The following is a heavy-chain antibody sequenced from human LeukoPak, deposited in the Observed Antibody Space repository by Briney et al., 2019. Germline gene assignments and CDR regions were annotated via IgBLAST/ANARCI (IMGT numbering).Heavy chain of an antibody. CDR2: IKQDGSEK. D-gene: IGHD3-3*01. V-gene: IGHV3-7*01. Sequence: GGSLRLSCAASGFTFSSYWMSWVRQAPGKGLEWVANIKQDGSEKYYVDSVKGRFTISRDNAKNSLYLQMNSLRAEDTAVYYCARVDYDFWSGPAIDYWGQGTLVTVSS. CDR3: ARVDYDFWSGPAIDY. CDR1: GFTFSSYW. J-gene: IGHJ4*02.